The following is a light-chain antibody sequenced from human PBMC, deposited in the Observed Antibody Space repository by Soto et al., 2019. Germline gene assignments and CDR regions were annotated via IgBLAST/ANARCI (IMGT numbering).Light chain of an antibody. Sequence: DIQRSQSPSSLSASVGGRLTVASRASQGISSHLTWYAQKPGRAPQLLIYAASSLHSGVPSRFSGSGSGTDFTLTISSLQPDDFATYYCQQYNSYLWTFGQGTKVDIK. V-gene: IGKV1-16*01. CDR2: AAS. J-gene: IGKJ1*01. CDR1: QGISSH. CDR3: QQYNSYLWT.